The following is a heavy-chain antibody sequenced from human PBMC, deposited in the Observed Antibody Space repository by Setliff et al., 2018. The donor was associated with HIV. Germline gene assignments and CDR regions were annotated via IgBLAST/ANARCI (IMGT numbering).Heavy chain of an antibody. CDR3: HRFMHV. CDR1: GFTFSAYS. J-gene: IGHJ6*03. CDR2: LTSGTATM. Sequence: PGGSLRLSCAASGFTFSAYSMHWVRQAPGKGLEWLSYLTSGTATMYYADSVKGRFTISRDNVKNSLYLQMNSLRAEDTAVYYCHRFMHVWGKGTTVTVSS. V-gene: IGHV3-48*01.